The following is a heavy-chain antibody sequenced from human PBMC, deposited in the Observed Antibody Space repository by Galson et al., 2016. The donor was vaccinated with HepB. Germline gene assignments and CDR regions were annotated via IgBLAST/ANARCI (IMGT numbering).Heavy chain of an antibody. CDR3: VRANKQDFDS. CDR2: ISPSGDST. Sequence: SVKVSCKASEHSLTNYYMHWVRQAPGQGLEWMAIISPSGDSTTVAQKFQGRLILTRDTSTSTVYMELRSLSSDDTAVYFCVRANKQDFDSWGQGTLRTVSS. CDR1: EHSLTNYY. D-gene: IGHD1/OR15-1a*01. V-gene: IGHV1-46*01. J-gene: IGHJ4*02.